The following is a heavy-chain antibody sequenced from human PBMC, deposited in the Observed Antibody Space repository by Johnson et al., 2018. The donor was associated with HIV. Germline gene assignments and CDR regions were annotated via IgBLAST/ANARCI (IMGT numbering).Heavy chain of an antibody. CDR2: IKSRTDGGTT. CDR1: GFTFDDYA. Sequence: VQLVESGGGLVQPGRSLRLSCAASGFTFDDYAMHWVRQAPGKGLEWVGRIKSRTDGGTTDYTAPVKGRFTISRDDSKNTLYLQMNSLKTEDTAVYFCTTRTWSDAFDIWGRGTMVTVSS. CDR3: TTRTWSDAFDI. D-gene: IGHD1-1*01. J-gene: IGHJ3*02. V-gene: IGHV3-15*01.